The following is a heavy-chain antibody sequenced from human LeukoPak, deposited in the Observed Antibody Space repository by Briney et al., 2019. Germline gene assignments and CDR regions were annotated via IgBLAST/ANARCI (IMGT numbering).Heavy chain of an antibody. D-gene: IGHD3-22*01. Sequence: GGSLRLSCAASGFTFSSYAMNWVRQAPGKGLEWVSAISGSSGSTYYADSVKGRFTISRDNSKNTLYLQMNSLRAEDTAVYYCAKDGRYYDNSGYYFGDYFDYWGQGTLVTVSS. CDR1: GFTFSSYA. J-gene: IGHJ4*02. CDR3: AKDGRYYDNSGYYFGDYFDY. CDR2: ISGSSGST. V-gene: IGHV3-23*01.